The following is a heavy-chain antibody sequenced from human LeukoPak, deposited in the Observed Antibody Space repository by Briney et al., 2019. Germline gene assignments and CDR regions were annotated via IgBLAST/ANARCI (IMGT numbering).Heavy chain of an antibody. CDR3: ARDKEDSSGFPLGY. D-gene: IGHD3-22*01. J-gene: IGHJ4*02. CDR2: ISYDGSNK. CDR1: GFTFSSYA. Sequence: GRSLRLSCAASGFTFSSYAMHWVRQAPGKGLEWVAVISYDGSNKYYADSVKGRFTISRDNSKNTLYLQMNSLRAEDTAVYYCARDKEDSSGFPLGYWGQGTLVTVSS. V-gene: IGHV3-30*04.